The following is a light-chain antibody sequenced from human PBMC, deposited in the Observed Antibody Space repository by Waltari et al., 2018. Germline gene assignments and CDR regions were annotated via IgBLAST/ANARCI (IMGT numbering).Light chain of an antibody. V-gene: IGKV3-20*01. CDR3: QQYGTSPVT. J-gene: IGKJ4*01. Sequence: EIVLTQSPGTLSLSPGETTTLSCRASQSLNRKFLAWYQQRPGQTPRLLIYGASTMAIGTPDRFRGSGSGIDFTLTISRLQPDDFAVYYCQQYGTSPVTFGGGTKVEIK. CDR2: GAS. CDR1: QSLNRKF.